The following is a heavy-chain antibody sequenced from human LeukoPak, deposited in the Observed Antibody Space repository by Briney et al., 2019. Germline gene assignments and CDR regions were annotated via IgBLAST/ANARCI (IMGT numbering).Heavy chain of an antibody. J-gene: IGHJ5*02. Sequence: GGSVRLSCAASGFTFSDYYISWIRQAPGKGLEWLSYISKNGKTIYYADSVKGRFTISRDNAKKSVYLQMNSLRAEDTAVYYCATTGLLGDIPWGQGTLVTVSS. D-gene: IGHD2-21*01. V-gene: IGHV3-11*01. CDR2: ISKNGKTI. CDR3: ATTGLLGDIP. CDR1: GFTFSDYY.